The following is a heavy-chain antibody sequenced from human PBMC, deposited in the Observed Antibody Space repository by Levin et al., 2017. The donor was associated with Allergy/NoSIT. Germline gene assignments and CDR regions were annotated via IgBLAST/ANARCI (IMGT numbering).Heavy chain of an antibody. CDR3: ARTTTVVTPSAFGY. D-gene: IGHD4-23*01. J-gene: IGHJ4*02. CDR2: INHSGST. CDR1: GGSFSGYY. V-gene: IGHV4-34*01. Sequence: SETLSLTCAVYGGSFSGYYWSWIRQPPGKGLEWIGEINHSGSTNYNPSLKSRVTISVDTSKNQFSLKLSSVTAADTAVYYCARTTTVVTPSAFGYWGQGTLVTVSS.